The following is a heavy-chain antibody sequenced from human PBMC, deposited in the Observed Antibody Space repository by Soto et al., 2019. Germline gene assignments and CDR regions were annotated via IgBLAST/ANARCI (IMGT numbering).Heavy chain of an antibody. D-gene: IGHD6-19*01. Sequence: GGSLRLSCSASGFTFSNYAMHWVRQAPGKGLEYVSAISDNGGSTYYADSVKGRFTISRDNSKNTLYLQMNSLRAEDTAVYYCVKGGGSGWYWVDPWRQGTLVTVSS. CDR1: GFTFSNYA. V-gene: IGHV3-64D*06. CDR3: VKGGGSGWYWVDP. J-gene: IGHJ5*02. CDR2: ISDNGGST.